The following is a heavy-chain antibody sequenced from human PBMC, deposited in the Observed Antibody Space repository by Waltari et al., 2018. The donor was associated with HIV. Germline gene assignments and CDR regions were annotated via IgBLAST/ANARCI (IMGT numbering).Heavy chain of an antibody. D-gene: IGHD1-26*01. V-gene: IGHV4-38-2*01. CDR3: ARSRAQGDFDY. J-gene: IGHJ4*02. Sequence: QVQLQESGRGLGKHSEPLSLLSAVSGCSLSRGYTWSWIRRPPGEGLEWIGSTSYSEGTYYNPSLRSRVTLSLDASKIQFALNLNSRAAADTAVYFCARSRAQGDFDYWSQGTLVTVSS. CDR1: GCSLSRGYT. CDR2: TSYSEGT.